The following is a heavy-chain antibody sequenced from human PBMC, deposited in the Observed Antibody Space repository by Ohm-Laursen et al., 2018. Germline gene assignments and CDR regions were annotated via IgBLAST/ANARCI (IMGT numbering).Heavy chain of an antibody. CDR3: ARDRYDSSGYHVFDY. CDR1: GGTFSSYA. J-gene: IGHJ4*02. D-gene: IGHD3-22*01. Sequence: ASVKVSCKASGGTFSSYAISWVRQAPGQGLEWMGWISVYNGNTNYAQKLQGRVTMTTDTSTSIAYMELRSLRSDDTAVYYCARDRYDSSGYHVFDYWGQGTLVTVSS. V-gene: IGHV1-18*01. CDR2: ISVYNGNT.